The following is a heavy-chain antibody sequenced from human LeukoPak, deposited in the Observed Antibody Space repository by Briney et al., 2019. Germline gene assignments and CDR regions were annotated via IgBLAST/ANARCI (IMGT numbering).Heavy chain of an antibody. CDR1: GYSFTSYW. CDR3: ARQFLHGLRAFDY. CDR2: IYPGDSDT. Sequence: GESLKISCKGSGYSFTSYWIGWVRQKPGKGLEWMGIIYPGDSDTIYSPSFQGQVTISADKSISTAYLQWSSLKASDTAMYYCARQFLHGLRAFDYWGQGTLVTVSS. V-gene: IGHV5-51*01. J-gene: IGHJ4*02.